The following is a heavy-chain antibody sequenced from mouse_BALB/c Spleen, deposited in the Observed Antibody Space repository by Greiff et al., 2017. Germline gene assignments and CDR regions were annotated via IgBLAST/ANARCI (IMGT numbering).Heavy chain of an antibody. CDR3: ARHKGYYYGSSWGFDY. Sequence: EVMLVESGGDLVKPGGSLKLSCAASGFTFSSYGMSWVRQTPDKRLEWVATISSGGSYTYYPDSVKGRFTISRDNAKNTLYLQMSSLKSEDTPMYYCARHKGYYYGSSWGFDYWGQGTTLTVSS. CDR1: GFTFSSYG. D-gene: IGHD1-1*01. V-gene: IGHV5-6*01. J-gene: IGHJ2*01. CDR2: ISSGGSYT.